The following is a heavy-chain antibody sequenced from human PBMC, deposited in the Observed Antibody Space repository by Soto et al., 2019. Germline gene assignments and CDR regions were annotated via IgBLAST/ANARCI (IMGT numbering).Heavy chain of an antibody. Sequence: GGSLRLSRAGSGFTLSSYSMNWVRQAPGKGLEWVSSISSSSSYIYYADSVKGRFTISRDNAKNSLYLQMNSLRAEDTAVYYFARGSPLTPYSSGRCSDYWGQGTLVTVSS. CDR3: ARGSPLTPYSSGRCSDY. CDR1: GFTLSSYS. D-gene: IGHD6-19*01. J-gene: IGHJ4*02. CDR2: ISSSSSYI. V-gene: IGHV3-21*01.